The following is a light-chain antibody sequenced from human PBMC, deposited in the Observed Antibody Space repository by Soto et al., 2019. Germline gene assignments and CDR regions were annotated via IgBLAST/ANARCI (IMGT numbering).Light chain of an antibody. CDR2: DVS. V-gene: IGLV2-14*01. CDR3: SSWTSSSTVV. Sequence: QSVLTQPASVSGSPGQSITISCTGTSSDVGGYDYVSWYQQYPGRVPKLMISDVSNRPSGVSNRFSGSKSGNTASLTISGLQAEDEADYYCSSWTSSSTVVFGGGTKVTVL. CDR1: SSDVGGYDY. J-gene: IGLJ2*01.